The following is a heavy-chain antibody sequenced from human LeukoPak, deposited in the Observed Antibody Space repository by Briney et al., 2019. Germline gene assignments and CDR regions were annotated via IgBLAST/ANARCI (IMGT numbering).Heavy chain of an antibody. CDR2: ISYDGSKK. V-gene: IGHV3-30*15. CDR1: GFTFSSYA. J-gene: IGHJ4*02. CDR3: ARAEFYFDSSGYYPFDL. Sequence: GRSLRLSCAASGFTFSSYAAHWVRQAPGKGLEWVAAISYDGSKKYYADSVKGRFTISRGNSKNTLDLQVSSPRVEDTAMYYCARAEFYFDSSGYYPFDLWGQGTLVTVSS. D-gene: IGHD3-22*01.